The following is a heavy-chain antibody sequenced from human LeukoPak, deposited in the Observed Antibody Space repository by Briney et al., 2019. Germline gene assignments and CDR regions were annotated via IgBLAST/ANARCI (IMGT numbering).Heavy chain of an antibody. CDR3: TRGWTH. CDR1: GYSFTSHY. CDR2: INPDSGDT. D-gene: IGHD1-1*01. J-gene: IGHJ4*02. Sequence: ASVKVSCKASGYSFTSHYMHWVRQAPRQGLEWMGWINPDSGDTGYAQKFQGRVTISRSTSIRTAYVELSNLRSEDTAVYYCTRGWTHWGQGTLVTVSS. V-gene: IGHV1-8*03.